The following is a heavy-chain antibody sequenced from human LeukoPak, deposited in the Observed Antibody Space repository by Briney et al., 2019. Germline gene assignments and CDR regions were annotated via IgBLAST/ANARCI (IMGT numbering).Heavy chain of an antibody. CDR2: ISYDGSDK. CDR3: AKVTYNYDNLGALDL. J-gene: IGHJ3*01. V-gene: IGHV3-30*18. Sequence: PGGSLRLSCAASGLTFNSYGMHWVRQAPGKGLEWVAVISYDGSDKYYEGTVKGRFAISRDNSKNTLYLQMNSLRADDTAVYFCAKVTYNYDNLGALDLWGQGTMVTVSS. CDR1: GLTFNSYG. D-gene: IGHD3-22*01.